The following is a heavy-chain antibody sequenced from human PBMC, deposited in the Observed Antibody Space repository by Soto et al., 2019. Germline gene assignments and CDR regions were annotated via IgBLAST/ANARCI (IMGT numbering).Heavy chain of an antibody. J-gene: IGHJ5*02. Sequence: EAQLVESGGDLVQPGGSLRLSCAGSGFSFSSYEMNWVRQAPGKGLEWVSYINSSGSDTYYADSVKARFTISRDNAQNSLYLQMTRLRAEDTAIYYCASLSGSYGFDPWGQGTLVTVSS. CDR3: ASLSGSYGFDP. CDR1: GFSFSSYE. V-gene: IGHV3-48*03. CDR2: INSSGSDT. D-gene: IGHD1-26*01.